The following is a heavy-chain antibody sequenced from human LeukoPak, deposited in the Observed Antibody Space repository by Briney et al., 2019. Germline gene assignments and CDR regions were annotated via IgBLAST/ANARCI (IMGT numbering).Heavy chain of an antibody. CDR2: INANAINT. CDR3: AKPISRGLAVAADWFDP. D-gene: IGHD6-19*01. V-gene: IGHV3-23*01. J-gene: IGHJ5*02. CDR1: GFDFSCYA. Sequence: AGGSLRLSCESSGFDFSCYAMTWVRQAPGTGLEWVSTINANAINTYYADSVKGRFTISRDNSKSTLYLQLNSLRAEDTAVYYCAKPISRGLAVAADWFDPWGQGTLVTVSS.